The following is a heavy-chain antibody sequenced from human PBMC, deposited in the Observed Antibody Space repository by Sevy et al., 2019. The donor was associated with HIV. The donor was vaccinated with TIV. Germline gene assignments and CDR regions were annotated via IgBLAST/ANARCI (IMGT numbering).Heavy chain of an antibody. CDR1: GFTFSIYY. CDR3: ARYGGYIDH. V-gene: IGHV3-7*01. J-gene: IGHJ4*01. D-gene: IGHD2-15*01. Sequence: QLGGPLRLSCAASGFTFSIYYMTWARQAPGKGLEWVANIKSDGSDKYYVDSVKGRFTISRDNAKNSLYLQMNSLTAEDTAVYYCARYGGYIDHWGHGTLVTVSS. CDR2: IKSDGSDK.